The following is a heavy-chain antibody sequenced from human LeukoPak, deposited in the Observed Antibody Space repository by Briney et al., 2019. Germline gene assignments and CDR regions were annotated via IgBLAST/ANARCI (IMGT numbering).Heavy chain of an antibody. V-gene: IGHV3-7*05. J-gene: IGHJ4*02. Sequence: GGSLRLSCADSGFTFSRSWMTWVRQAPGKGLEWVANINEDGSAQNYVDSVKGRFTISRDNAKSTLYLEMNSLRAEDTAVYYCARDAGYGRFDYWGQGTLVTVSS. D-gene: IGHD5-18*01. CDR1: GFTFSRSW. CDR3: ARDAGYGRFDY. CDR2: INEDGSAQ.